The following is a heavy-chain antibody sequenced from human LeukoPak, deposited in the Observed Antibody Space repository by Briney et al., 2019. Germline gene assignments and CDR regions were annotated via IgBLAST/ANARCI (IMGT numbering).Heavy chain of an antibody. CDR1: GFTFSSYG. J-gene: IGHJ6*04. CDR3: AKGAAADFYYYYYGMDV. Sequence: PGRSLRLSCAASGFTFSSYGMHWVRQAPGKGLEWVAVISYDGSNKYYADSVKGRFTISRDNSKSTLYLQMNSLRAEDTAVYYCAKGAAADFYYYYYGMDVWGKGTTVTVSS. CDR2: ISYDGSNK. D-gene: IGHD6-13*01. V-gene: IGHV3-30*18.